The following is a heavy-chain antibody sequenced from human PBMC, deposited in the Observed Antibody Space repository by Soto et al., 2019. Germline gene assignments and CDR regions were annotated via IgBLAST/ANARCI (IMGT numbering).Heavy chain of an antibody. CDR2: ISSSGSTI. CDR1: VFTFSDYY. D-gene: IGHD2-21*01. V-gene: IGHV3-11*01. Sequence: PVGSLRLSCASSVFTFSDYYMSWIRQSPGKGLEWVSYISSSGSTIYYADSVKGRFTISRDNAKNSLYLQMNSLRAEDTAVYYCARDPIYFGPPGYYFDYWGQGTLVTVSS. CDR3: ARDPIYFGPPGYYFDY. J-gene: IGHJ4*02.